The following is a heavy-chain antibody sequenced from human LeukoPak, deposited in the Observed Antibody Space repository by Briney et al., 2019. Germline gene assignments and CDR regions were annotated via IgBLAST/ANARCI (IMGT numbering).Heavy chain of an antibody. CDR3: ARSSRYCSSTSCYTPNNWFDP. CDR1: GGSFSGYY. J-gene: IGHJ5*02. V-gene: IGHV4-34*01. D-gene: IGHD2-2*02. Sequence: SETLSLTCAVYGGSFSGYYWSLIRQPPGKGLEWIAEINHSGSTNYNPSLKSRVTISVDTSKNQFSLKLSSVTAADTAVYYCARSSRYCSSTSCYTPNNWFDPWGQGTLVTVSS. CDR2: INHSGST.